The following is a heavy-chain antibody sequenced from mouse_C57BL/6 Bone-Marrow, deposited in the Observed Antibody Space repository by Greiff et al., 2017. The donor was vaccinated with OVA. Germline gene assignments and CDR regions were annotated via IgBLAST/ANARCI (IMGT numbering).Heavy chain of an antibody. CDR2: IHPNSGST. Sequence: QVQLKQPGAELVKPGASVKLSCKASGYTYTSYWMHWVKQRPGQGLEWIGMIHPNSGSTNYNEKFKSKATLTVDKSSSTAYMQLSSLTSEDSAVYYCASPCITTAKAYFDYWGQGTTLTVSS. V-gene: IGHV1-64*01. D-gene: IGHD1-1*01. CDR1: GYTYTSYW. J-gene: IGHJ2*01. CDR3: ASPCITTAKAYFDY.